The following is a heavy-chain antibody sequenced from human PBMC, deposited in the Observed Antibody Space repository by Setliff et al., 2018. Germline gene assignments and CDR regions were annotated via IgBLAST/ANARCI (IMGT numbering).Heavy chain of an antibody. CDR3: ARAYCGGDCYNRQLEYFQH. Sequence: ASVKVSCKASGYTFTTYAMCWMRQAPGQGLEWMGWISAYNGNTNYAQKPQGRVTMTTDTSTRTAYMELRSLRPDDTAVYYCARAYCGGDCYNRQLEYFQHWGQGTLVTVSS. J-gene: IGHJ1*01. CDR2: ISAYNGNT. CDR1: GYTFTTYA. V-gene: IGHV1-18*01. D-gene: IGHD2-21*02.